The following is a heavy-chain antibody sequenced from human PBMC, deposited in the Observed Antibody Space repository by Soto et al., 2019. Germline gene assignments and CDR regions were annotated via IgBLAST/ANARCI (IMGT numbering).Heavy chain of an antibody. CDR2: IYYSGST. D-gene: IGHD6-13*01. J-gene: IGHJ4*02. V-gene: IGHV4-31*03. CDR3: ASWPQLKPSFDY. CDR1: GGSISSGGYY. Sequence: QVQLQESGPGLVKPSQTLSLTCTVSGGSISSGGYYWSWIRQHPGKGMEWIGYIYYSGSTYYNPSLKSRVAVSVDTSKNHFSLKLSSVTAADTAVYYCASWPQLKPSFDYWGQGILVTVSS.